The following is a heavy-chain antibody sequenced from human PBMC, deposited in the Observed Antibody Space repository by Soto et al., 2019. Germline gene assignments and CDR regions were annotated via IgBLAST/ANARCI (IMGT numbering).Heavy chain of an antibody. J-gene: IGHJ6*02. Sequence: PXGSLRLSCAASGFTFSTYGMHGVRQAPGKGLEWVAVISFDGTNKYDADSVKGRFTISRDNSKNTLYLQMNNLRIEDTAVYYYAKDLALYQIGSHYGMDVWGPGSTVTVSS. CDR1: GFTFSTYG. CDR3: AKDLALYQIGSHYGMDV. D-gene: IGHD2-2*01. V-gene: IGHV3-30*18. CDR2: ISFDGTNK.